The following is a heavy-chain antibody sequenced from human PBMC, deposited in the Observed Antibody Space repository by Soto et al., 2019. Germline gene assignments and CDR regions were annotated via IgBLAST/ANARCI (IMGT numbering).Heavy chain of an antibody. D-gene: IGHD1-26*01. V-gene: IGHV3-7*01. CDR2: IKQDGSDK. Sequence: DVQLVESGGGLVQPGGSLRLSCAASGFTFSTYPMTWVRQAPGKGLEWVANIKQDGSDKNYVDSVKGRFTISRDNAKNSLYLQMDSLRAEDTAVYYCARTNSGSYFERDYWGQGTLVTVFS. CDR1: GFTFSTYP. CDR3: ARTNSGSYFERDY. J-gene: IGHJ4*02.